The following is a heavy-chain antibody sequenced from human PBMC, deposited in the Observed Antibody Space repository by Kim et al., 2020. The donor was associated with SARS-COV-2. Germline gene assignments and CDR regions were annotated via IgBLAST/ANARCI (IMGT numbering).Heavy chain of an antibody. CDR1: GGSISSSNW. V-gene: IGHV4-4*02. Sequence: SETLSLTCAVSGGSISSSNWWSWVRQPPGKGLEWIGEIYHSGSTNYNPSLKSRVTISVDKSKNQFSLKLSSVTAADTAVYYCARGNMVRGVNAGDKRFDYWGQGTLVTVSS. D-gene: IGHD3-10*01. CDR3: ARGNMVRGVNAGDKRFDY. CDR2: IYHSGST. J-gene: IGHJ4*02.